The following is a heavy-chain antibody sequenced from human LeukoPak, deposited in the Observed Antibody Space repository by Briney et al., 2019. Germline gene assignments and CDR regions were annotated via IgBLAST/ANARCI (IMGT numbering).Heavy chain of an antibody. V-gene: IGHV3-30*01. CDR1: GFTFSSYA. D-gene: IGHD3-3*01. Sequence: GGSLRLFCAASGFTFSSYAMSWVRHAPGKGLEWVAVISIDGSNKYYADAVKGRFTISRDNSKNTLYLQMNSLRAEDTAVYYCARDESSLTYYDFWSGYGYFDYWGQGTLVTVSS. CDR3: ARDESSLTYYDFWSGYGYFDY. J-gene: IGHJ4*02. CDR2: ISIDGSNK.